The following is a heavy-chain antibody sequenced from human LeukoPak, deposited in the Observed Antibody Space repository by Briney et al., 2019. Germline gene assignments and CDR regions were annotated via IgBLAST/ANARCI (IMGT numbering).Heavy chain of an antibody. CDR3: AREQYSYGYADY. V-gene: IGHV1-69*04. CDR1: GGTFSSYA. CDR2: IIPILGIA. J-gene: IGHJ4*02. Sequence: SVKVSCKASGGTFSSYAISWVRQAPSQGLEWMGRIIPILGIANYAQKFQGRVTITADKSTSTAYMELSSLRSEDTAVYYCAREQYSYGYADYWGQGTLVTVSS. D-gene: IGHD5-18*01.